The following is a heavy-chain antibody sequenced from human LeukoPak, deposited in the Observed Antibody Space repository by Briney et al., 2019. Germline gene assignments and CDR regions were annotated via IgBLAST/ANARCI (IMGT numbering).Heavy chain of an antibody. D-gene: IGHD2-15*01. V-gene: IGHV3-21*04. CDR2: ISTSSSYI. J-gene: IGHJ4*02. CDR3: AKFAQRYCSGGSCHPFDY. CDR1: GFTFSSYS. Sequence: PGGSLRLSCAVSGFTFSSYSMNWVRQAPGKGLEWVSSISTSSSYIYYADSVKGRFTISRDNSKNTLHLQMNSLRAEDTAAYYCAKFAQRYCSGGSCHPFDYWGQGTLVTVSS.